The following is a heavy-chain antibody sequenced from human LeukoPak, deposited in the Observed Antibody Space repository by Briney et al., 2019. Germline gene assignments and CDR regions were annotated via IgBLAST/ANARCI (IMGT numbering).Heavy chain of an antibody. CDR3: ARESARIAVAGPDY. J-gene: IGHJ4*02. CDR1: GYTFTGYY. CDR2: INPNSGGT. D-gene: IGHD6-19*01. Sequence: ASVKVSCKASGYTFTGYYMHWVRQAPGQGLEWKGWINPNSGGTNYAQKFQGRVTMTRDTSISTAYMELSRLRSDDTAVYYCARESARIAVAGPDYWGQGTLVTVSS. V-gene: IGHV1-2*02.